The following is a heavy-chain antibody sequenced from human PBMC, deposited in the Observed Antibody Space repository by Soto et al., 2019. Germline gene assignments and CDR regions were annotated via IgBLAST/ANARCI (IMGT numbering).Heavy chain of an antibody. J-gene: IGHJ4*02. Sequence: PSETLSLTCAVYGGSFSGYYWSWIRQPPGKGLEWIGEINHSGSTNYNPSLKSRVTISVDTSKNQFSLKLSSVTAADTAVYYCARGDRQAKKNFDYWGQGTLVTVSS. CDR1: GGSFSGYY. V-gene: IGHV4-34*01. CDR3: ARGDRQAKKNFDY. D-gene: IGHD5-12*01. CDR2: INHSGST.